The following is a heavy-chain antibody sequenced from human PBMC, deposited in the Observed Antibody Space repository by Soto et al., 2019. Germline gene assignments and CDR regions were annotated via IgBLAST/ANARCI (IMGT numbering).Heavy chain of an antibody. CDR1: RFTFSTFA. CDR3: AKDSYSDFWSGHYYYFDF. V-gene: IGHV3-23*01. CDR2: ISGGGANI. Sequence: EVQLLESGGGLVQPGGSLRLSCAASRFTFSTFAMSWVRQAPGKGLEWVAAISGGGANIYYADSVKGRFTISRDNSKNTLYLQMDSLRAEDTAIYFCAKDSYSDFWSGHYYYFDFWGQGTLVTVSS. J-gene: IGHJ4*02. D-gene: IGHD3-3*01.